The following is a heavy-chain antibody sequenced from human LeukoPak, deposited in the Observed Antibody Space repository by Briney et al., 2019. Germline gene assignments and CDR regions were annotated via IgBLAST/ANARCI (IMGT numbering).Heavy chain of an antibody. CDR3: ARGRYFDWLSRPVNDAFDI. J-gene: IGHJ3*02. Sequence: GGSLRLSCAASGFTFSSYAMSWVRQAPGKGLEWVSAISGSGGSTYYADSVKGRFTISRDNAKNSLYLQMNSLRAEDTAVYYCARGRYFDWLSRPVNDAFDIWGQGTMVTVSS. CDR2: ISGSGGST. D-gene: IGHD3-9*01. CDR1: GFTFSSYA. V-gene: IGHV3-23*01.